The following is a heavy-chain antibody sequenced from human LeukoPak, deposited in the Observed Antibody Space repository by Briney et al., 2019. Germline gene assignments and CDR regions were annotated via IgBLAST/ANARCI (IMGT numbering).Heavy chain of an antibody. CDR3: AREYSSSYYFDY. CDR2: ISYDGSNK. D-gene: IGHD6-6*01. J-gene: IGHJ4*02. V-gene: IGHV3-30*03. CDR1: GFTSSTYG. Sequence: PGGSLRLSCAASGFTSSTYGMHWVRQAPGKGLEWVAVISYDGSNKYYADSVKGRFTISRDNSKNTLYLQMNSLRAEDTALYYCAREYSSSYYFDYWGQGTLVTVSS.